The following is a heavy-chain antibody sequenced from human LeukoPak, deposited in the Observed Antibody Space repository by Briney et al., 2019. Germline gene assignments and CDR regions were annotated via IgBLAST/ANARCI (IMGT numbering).Heavy chain of an antibody. D-gene: IGHD5-18*01. CDR3: ARRRRYNYGYSDY. CDR1: GFTFSSYS. CDR2: FRSSSRTI. Sequence: GGPLRLSCGASGFTFSSYSMNWVRQAPGKARGGWAYFRSSSRTIVYAESVKSRFTISRDNPKNSLYLQMNSLRAGDTAAPYCARRRRYNYGYSDYWGQGTLVTVSS. V-gene: IGHV3-48*04. J-gene: IGHJ4*02.